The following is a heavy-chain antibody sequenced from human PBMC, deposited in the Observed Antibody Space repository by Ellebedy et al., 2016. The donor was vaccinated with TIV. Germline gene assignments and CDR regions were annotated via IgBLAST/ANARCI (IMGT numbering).Heavy chain of an antibody. CDR2: IIPILGIA. V-gene: IGHV1-69*04. D-gene: IGHD6-19*01. J-gene: IGHJ5*02. Sequence: AALVKVSCKASGGTFSSYAISWVRQAPGQGLEWMGRIIPILGIANYAQKFQGRVTITADKSTSTAYMELSSLRSEDTAVYYCARDRPLAIKQWLFDPWGQGTLVTVSS. CDR3: ARDRPLAIKQWLFDP. CDR1: GGTFSSYA.